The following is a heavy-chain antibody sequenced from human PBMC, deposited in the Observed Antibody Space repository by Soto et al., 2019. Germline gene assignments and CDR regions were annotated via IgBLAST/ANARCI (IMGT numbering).Heavy chain of an antibody. D-gene: IGHD3-3*01. J-gene: IGHJ6*02. CDR2: INHNPGYA. Sequence: EVQLLESGGGWIQPGGSLTLSCSASGFPFDLYLMNWVRQVPGKELEWVSLINHNPGYAYYTDSVKGRFTISRDNSKNTLYLQMNSLRAEDTAVYYCTKDQSRNLNHGDYYYYGMDLWGPGTTVTVSS. V-gene: IGHV3-23*01. CDR3: TKDQSRNLNHGDYYYYGMDL. CDR1: GFPFDLYL.